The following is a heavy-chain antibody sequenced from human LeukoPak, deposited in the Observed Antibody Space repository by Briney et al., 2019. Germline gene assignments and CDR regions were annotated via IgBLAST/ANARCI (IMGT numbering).Heavy chain of an antibody. J-gene: IGHJ3*02. CDR3: AKGQTTVMAFDI. D-gene: IGHD4-17*01. CDR2: ISYDGSNK. V-gene: IGHV3-30*18. Sequence: GRSLRLSCAASGFTFSSYGMHWVRQAPGKGLEWVAVISYDGSNKYYADSVKGRFTISRDNSKNTLYLQMNSLRAEDTAVYYCAKGQTTVMAFDIWGQGTMVTVSS. CDR1: GFTFSSYG.